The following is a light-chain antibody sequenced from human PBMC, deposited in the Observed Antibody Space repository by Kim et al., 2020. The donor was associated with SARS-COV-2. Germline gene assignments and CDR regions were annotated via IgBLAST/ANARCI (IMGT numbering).Light chain of an antibody. J-gene: IGKJ2*01. Sequence: PGKRATISIRDSQGVSGSYLAWNQQKPGKATRLLSYGASSRANDLPDRLSGSGSGTDSTPIISRLELEDFAVYTCLTYGRAPVTFGQG. CDR3: LTYGRAPVT. CDR1: QGVSGSY. V-gene: IGKV3-20*01. CDR2: GAS.